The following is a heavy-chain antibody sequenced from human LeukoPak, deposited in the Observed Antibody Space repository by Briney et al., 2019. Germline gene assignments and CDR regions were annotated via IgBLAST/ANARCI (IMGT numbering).Heavy chain of an antibody. D-gene: IGHD3-22*01. CDR3: ARDHFYDSSGYKDY. CDR2: ISYDGSNK. J-gene: IGHJ4*02. CDR1: GFTFSSYA. Sequence: GGSLRLSCAASGFTFSSYAMHWVRQAPGKGLGWVAVISYDGSNKYYADSVKGRFTISRDNSKNTLYLQMNSLRAEDTAVYYCARDHFYDSSGYKDYWGQGTLVTVSS. V-gene: IGHV3-30*04.